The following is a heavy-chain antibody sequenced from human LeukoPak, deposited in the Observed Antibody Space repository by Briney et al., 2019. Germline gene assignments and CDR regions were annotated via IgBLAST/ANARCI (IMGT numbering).Heavy chain of an antibody. V-gene: IGHV4-59*11. Sequence: SETLSLTCTVSGGSISSHYWSWIRQPPGKGLEWIGYIYYSGSTNYNPSLKSRVTLSVDTSKNQFSLKVSSVTAADTAVYYCARDPITAAGTGWFDPWGQGTPVTVSS. J-gene: IGHJ5*02. CDR2: IYYSGST. D-gene: IGHD6-13*01. CDR3: ARDPITAAGTGWFDP. CDR1: GGSISSHY.